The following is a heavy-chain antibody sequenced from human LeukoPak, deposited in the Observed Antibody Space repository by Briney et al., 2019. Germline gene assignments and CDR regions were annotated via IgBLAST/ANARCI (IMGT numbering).Heavy chain of an antibody. CDR3: SRESGPFCPFGY. V-gene: IGHV4/OR15-8*02. Sequence: ETLSLTCGVSGGSISGTNWWSWVRQPPGQGLEWIGEISLAGQTNYNPSLNGRVTMSLDKSSNQLSLHLTSVTAADTATYFCSRESGPFCPFGYWGQGTLVIVSS. J-gene: IGHJ4*02. D-gene: IGHD1-26*01. CDR1: GGSISGTNW. CDR2: ISLAGQT.